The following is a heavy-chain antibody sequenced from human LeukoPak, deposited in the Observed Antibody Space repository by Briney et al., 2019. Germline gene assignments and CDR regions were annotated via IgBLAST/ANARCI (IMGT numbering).Heavy chain of an antibody. Sequence: PSENLSLTCAVSGDSINSFYWSWIRQPPGKGLEWIGYVFHTGDTNSNPSLKSRVTVSLDTSTSQVSLRLTSVTAADTAVYYCARHPFATPFDHWGRGILVTVSS. CDR3: ARHPFATPFDH. J-gene: IGHJ4*02. CDR1: GDSINSFY. D-gene: IGHD2-15*01. CDR2: VFHTGDT. V-gene: IGHV4-59*08.